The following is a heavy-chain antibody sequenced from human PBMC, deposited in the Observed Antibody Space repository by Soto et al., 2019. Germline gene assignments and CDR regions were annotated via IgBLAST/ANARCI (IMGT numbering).Heavy chain of an antibody. CDR2: IYYSGNT. V-gene: IGHV4-30-4*01. D-gene: IGHD3-16*01. J-gene: IGHJ4*02. CDR3: AREGGESSDGLYYFDS. Sequence: LSLTCTVSGGSTSSDNYWSWIRQPPGKGLEWIGHIYYSGNTDYNPSLKSRLAISIDTSKNQFSLKLSSVTAADTAVYFCAREGGESSDGLYYFDSWGQGSLVTSPQ. CDR1: GGSTSSDNY.